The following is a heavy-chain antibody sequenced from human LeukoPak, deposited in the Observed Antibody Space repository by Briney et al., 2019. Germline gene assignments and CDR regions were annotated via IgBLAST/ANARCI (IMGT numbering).Heavy chain of an antibody. D-gene: IGHD2-2*01. CDR1: GGSISNYY. J-gene: IGHJ4*02. CDR2: MYSTGST. Sequence: SETLSLTCTVSGGSISNYYWSWIRQPAGKGLEWIGRMYSTGSTNYNSYNPSLKSRATVSVDTSKNQVSLKLTSVTAADTAVYYCARASVVPAASRIAAAGPIDYWGQGTLVTVSS. V-gene: IGHV4-4*07. CDR3: ARASVVPAASRIAAAGPIDY.